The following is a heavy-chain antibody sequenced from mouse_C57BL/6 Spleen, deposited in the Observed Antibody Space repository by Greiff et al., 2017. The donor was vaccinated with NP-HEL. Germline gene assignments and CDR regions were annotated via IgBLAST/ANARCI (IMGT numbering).Heavy chain of an antibody. V-gene: IGHV1-59*01. CDR3: ARGGYDYDEWFAY. CDR1: GYTFTSYW. CDR2: IDPSDSYT. J-gene: IGHJ3*01. D-gene: IGHD2-4*01. Sequence: QVQLQQPGAELVRPGTSVKLSCKASGYTFTSYWMHWVKQRPGQGLEWIGVIDPSDSYTNYNQKFKGKATLTVDPSSSTAYMQLSSLTSEDSAVYYCARGGYDYDEWFAYWGQGTLVTVSA.